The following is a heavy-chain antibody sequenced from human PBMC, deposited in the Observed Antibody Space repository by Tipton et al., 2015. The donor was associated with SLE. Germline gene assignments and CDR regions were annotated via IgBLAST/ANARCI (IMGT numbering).Heavy chain of an antibody. J-gene: IGHJ4*02. CDR3: ARHGPVLWFREFPFDY. CDR2: INHSGST. V-gene: IGHV4-34*01. D-gene: IGHD3-10*01. CDR1: GGSFSGYY. Sequence: TLSLTCAAYGGSFSGYYWSWIRQPPGKGLEWIGEINHSGSTNYNPSLKSRVTISVDTSKNQFSLKLSSVTAADTAVYYCARHGPVLWFREFPFDYWGQGTLVTVSS.